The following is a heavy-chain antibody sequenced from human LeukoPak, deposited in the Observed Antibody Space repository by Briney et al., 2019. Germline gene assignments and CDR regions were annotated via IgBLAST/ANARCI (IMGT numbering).Heavy chain of an antibody. CDR1: GFTFSSYG. D-gene: IGHD3-10*01. V-gene: IGHV3-30*02. J-gene: IGHJ4*02. Sequence: GGSLRLSCAASGFTFSSYGMHWVRQAPGKGLEWVAFIRYDGSNKYYADSVKGRFTISRDNSKNTLYLQMNSLRAEDTAVYYCAKDIYRMVRGVPDYWGQGTLVTVSS. CDR3: AKDIYRMVRGVPDY. CDR2: IRYDGSNK.